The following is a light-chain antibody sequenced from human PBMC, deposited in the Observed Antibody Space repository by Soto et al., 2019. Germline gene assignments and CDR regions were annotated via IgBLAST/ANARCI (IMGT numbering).Light chain of an antibody. V-gene: IGLV2-11*01. CDR1: SSDVGGYNY. CDR3: CSYAGSPYV. CDR2: DVN. Sequence: QSVLXQPRSVSGSPGQSVTISCTGTSSDVGGYNYVSWYQQHPGKAPKLMIYDVNKRPSGVPDRFSGSKSGNTASLTITGLQAEDEADYYCCSYAGSPYVFGTGTKVTVL. J-gene: IGLJ1*01.